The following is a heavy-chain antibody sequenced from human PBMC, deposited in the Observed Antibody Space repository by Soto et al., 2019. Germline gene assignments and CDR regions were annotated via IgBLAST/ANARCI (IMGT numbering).Heavy chain of an antibody. J-gene: IGHJ4*02. CDR3: AKVYGGNSGNSGGVNWGIDY. V-gene: IGHV3-23*01. CDR1: GFTFSSYA. CDR2: ISGSGGST. D-gene: IGHD4-17*01. Sequence: EVQLLESGGGLVQPGGSLRLSCAASGFTFSSYAMSWVRQAPGKGLEWVSAISGSGGSTYYADSVKGRFTISRDNSKKTLYLQRTSLRAEYTAVYYCAKVYGGNSGNSGGVNWGIDYWGRGSLVRVSS.